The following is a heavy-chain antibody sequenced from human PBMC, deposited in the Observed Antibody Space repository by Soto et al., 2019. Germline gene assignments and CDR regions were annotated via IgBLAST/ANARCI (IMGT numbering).Heavy chain of an antibody. CDR3: ATWGSTAFDI. CDR1: RGSMSSSDW. Sequence: QLQESGPGLVEPSGTLSLTCAVSRGSMSSSDWWCWVRQAPGKGLEWIGETYHSGNTNYNPSLKSRVPWSVDNSKNQFSLTLTSVTAADTGVYYCATWGSTAFDIWGQGTMVTVSS. D-gene: IGHD3-16*01. V-gene: IGHV4-4*02. CDR2: TYHSGNT. J-gene: IGHJ3*02.